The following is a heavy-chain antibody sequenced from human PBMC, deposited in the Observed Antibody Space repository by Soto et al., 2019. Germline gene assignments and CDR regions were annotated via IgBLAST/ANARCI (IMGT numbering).Heavy chain of an antibody. D-gene: IGHD2-2*02. Sequence: SETLSLTCTVSGGSISRYYWSSIRQPAGKGLEWIGRIYTSGSTNYNPSLKSRVTMSVDTSKNQFSLKLSSVTAADTAVYYCARSGPYCSSTSCYMGYYYYGMDVWGQGTTVTVSS. J-gene: IGHJ6*02. CDR2: IYTSGST. V-gene: IGHV4-4*07. CDR1: GGSISRYY. CDR3: ARSGPYCSSTSCYMGYYYYGMDV.